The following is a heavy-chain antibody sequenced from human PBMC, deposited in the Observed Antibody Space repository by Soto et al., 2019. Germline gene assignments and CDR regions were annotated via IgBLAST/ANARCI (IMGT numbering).Heavy chain of an antibody. CDR3: ARRRGSFDF. CDR2: IYYSGST. Sequence: SETLSLTCTVSGGSISNYYWSWIRQPPGKGLEWIGYIYYSGSTDYNPSLKSRVTISVDTSKNQFSLKLRSVTAADTAVYYCARRRGSFDFWGQGTLVTVSS. J-gene: IGHJ4*02. V-gene: IGHV4-59*08. CDR1: GGSISNYY.